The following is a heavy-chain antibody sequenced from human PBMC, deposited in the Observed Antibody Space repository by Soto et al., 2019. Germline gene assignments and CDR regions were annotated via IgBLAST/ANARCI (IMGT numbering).Heavy chain of an antibody. J-gene: IGHJ4*02. CDR3: ARLPPISVAGGTIDY. V-gene: IGHV5-51*01. CDR2: IYPDDSDV. D-gene: IGHD6-19*01. CDR1: GYSCSTHW. Sequence: PGESLRISCKGSGYSCSTHWIGWVRQMPGKGLECMGVIYPDDSDVRYSPSFQGQVAISADKSVSTAYLQWNSLKASDTAMYFCARLPPISVAGGTIDYWGQGTLVTVSS.